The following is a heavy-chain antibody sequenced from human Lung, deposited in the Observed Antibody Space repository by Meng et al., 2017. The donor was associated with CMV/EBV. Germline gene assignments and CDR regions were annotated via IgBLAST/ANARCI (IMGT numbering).Heavy chain of an antibody. CDR2: TYYRSKWYN. D-gene: IGHD6-6*01. CDR1: DNVSSNSAA. Sequence: DNVSSNSAAWNWIRQSPSRGLEWLGRTYYRSKWYNDYAVSVKSRITINPDTSKNQFSLQLNSVTPEDTAVYYCARVYSSSSPWFDPWGQGTLVTVSS. J-gene: IGHJ5*02. CDR3: ARVYSSSSPWFDP. V-gene: IGHV6-1*01.